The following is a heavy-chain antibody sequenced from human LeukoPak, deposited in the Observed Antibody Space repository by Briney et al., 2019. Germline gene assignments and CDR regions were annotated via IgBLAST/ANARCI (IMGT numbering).Heavy chain of an antibody. CDR2: INHSGST. Sequence: SETLSLTCAVYGGSFSGYYWSWIRQPPGKGLEWIGEINHSGSTNYNPSLKSRVTISVDTSKNQFSLKLSSVTAADTAVYYCARGPIVVVPAAIGLRWFDPWGQGTLVTVSS. J-gene: IGHJ5*02. D-gene: IGHD2-2*02. V-gene: IGHV4-34*01. CDR1: GGSFSGYY. CDR3: ARGPIVVVPAAIGLRWFDP.